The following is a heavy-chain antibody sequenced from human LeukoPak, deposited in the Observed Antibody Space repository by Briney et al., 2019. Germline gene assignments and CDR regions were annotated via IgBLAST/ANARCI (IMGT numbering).Heavy chain of an antibody. CDR2: INPNSGGT. V-gene: IGHV1-2*02. D-gene: IGHD6-13*01. CDR1: VYTFTGYY. CDR3: ARDRAGIAAAGTVWFDP. Sequence: GASVKVSCKASVYTFTGYYMHWVRQAPGQGLEWMGWINPNSGGTNYAQKFQGRVTMTRDTSISTAYMELSRLRSDDTAVYYCARDRAGIAAAGTVWFDPWGQETLVTVSS. J-gene: IGHJ5*02.